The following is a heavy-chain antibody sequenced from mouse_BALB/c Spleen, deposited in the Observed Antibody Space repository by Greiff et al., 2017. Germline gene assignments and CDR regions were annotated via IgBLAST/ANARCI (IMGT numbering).Heavy chain of an antibody. J-gene: IGHJ2*01. CDR2: INPSSGYT. Sequence: VQLQESGAELARPGASVKMSCKASGYTFTSYTMHWVKQRSGQGLEWIGYINPSSGYTNYNQKFKDKATLTADKSSSTAYMQLSSLTSEDSAVYYCARANWTLFDYWGQGTTLTVSS. CDR3: ARANWTLFDY. V-gene: IGHV1-4*01. D-gene: IGHD4-1*01. CDR1: GYTFTSYT.